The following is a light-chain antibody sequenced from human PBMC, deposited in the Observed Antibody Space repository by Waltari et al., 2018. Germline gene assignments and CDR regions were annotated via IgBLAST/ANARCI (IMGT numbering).Light chain of an antibody. Sequence: ETVLPQSPGILSVSPGERATLSCRASQRVTTNLAWYQQKPGLVPRLLIYDVSTRAAGVPARFSGSGSGTEFNLTISSLQSEDFAVYYCQQYHQRPPWTFGPGTKVEMK. CDR2: DVS. CDR3: QQYHQRPPWT. J-gene: IGKJ1*01. V-gene: IGKV3-15*01. CDR1: QRVTTN.